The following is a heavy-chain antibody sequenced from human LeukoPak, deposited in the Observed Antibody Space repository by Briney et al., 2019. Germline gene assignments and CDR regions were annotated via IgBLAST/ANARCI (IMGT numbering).Heavy chain of an antibody. D-gene: IGHD3-22*01. CDR2: IISQTSGGTT. CDR1: GLTFGDAW. CDR3: ATHRYSHGSTGYSYFDF. V-gene: IGHV3-15*01. J-gene: IGHJ4*02. Sequence: PGGSLRLSCAASGLTFGDAWMTWVRQAPGKGLEWVARIISQTSGGTTDYAAPVRGRFTISRDDSKSTLYLQMNSLKTEDTAQYYCATHRYSHGSTGYSYFDFWGQGTLVTVSS.